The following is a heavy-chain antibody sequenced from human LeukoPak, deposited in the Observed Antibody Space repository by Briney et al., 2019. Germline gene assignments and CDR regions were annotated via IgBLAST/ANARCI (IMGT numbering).Heavy chain of an antibody. Sequence: PSETLSLTCTVSGGSISSGSYHWSWIRQPAGKGLEWIGRVYTSGSTNYNPSLKSRVTISVDTSKNQFSLKLRSVTAADTAVYYCARDWSSSSYTYYYYYMDVWGKGTTVTVSS. J-gene: IGHJ6*03. D-gene: IGHD6-6*01. CDR3: ARDWSSSSYTYYYYYMDV. CDR1: GGSISSGSYH. V-gene: IGHV4-61*02. CDR2: VYTSGST.